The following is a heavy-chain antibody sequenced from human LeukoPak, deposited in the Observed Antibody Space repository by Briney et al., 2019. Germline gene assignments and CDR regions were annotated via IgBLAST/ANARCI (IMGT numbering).Heavy chain of an antibody. CDR2: INPNSGGT. CDR1: GYTFTGYY. J-gene: IGHJ4*02. Sequence: ASVKVSCKASGYTFTGYYMHWVRQAPGQGLEWMGWINPNSGGTNYAQKFQGRVTMTRDTSISTAYMELSRLRSDDTAVYYCARVPSYCSSTSCYKGGAWYFDYWGQGTLVTVSS. V-gene: IGHV1-2*02. D-gene: IGHD2-2*02. CDR3: ARVPSYCSSTSCYKGGAWYFDY.